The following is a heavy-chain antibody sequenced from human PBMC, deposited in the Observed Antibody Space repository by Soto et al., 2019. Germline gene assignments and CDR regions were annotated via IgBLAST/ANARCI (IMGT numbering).Heavy chain of an antibody. CDR2: ISSGNTI. J-gene: IGHJ4*02. CDR1: GFTFRSSP. CDR3: ARDYTAYDYGDY. D-gene: IGHD2-2*01. Sequence: EVLLVESGGGLVRPVGSLRLSCAASGFTFRSSPMNWVRRTPGKGLEWVSYISSGNTIYYTDSVKGRFTISRDNARNSLYLQMNSLRAEDTAVYYCARDYTAYDYGDYWGQGTLVTVSA. V-gene: IGHV3-48*01.